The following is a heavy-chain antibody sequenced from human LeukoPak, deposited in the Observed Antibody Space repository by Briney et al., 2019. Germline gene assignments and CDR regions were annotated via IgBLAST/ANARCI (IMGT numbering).Heavy chain of an antibody. CDR2: INHSGST. V-gene: IGHV4-34*01. CDR1: GGSFSGYY. D-gene: IGHD1-26*01. CDR3: ATSYGPLGY. J-gene: IGHJ4*02. Sequence: SETLSLTCAVYGGSFSGYYWSWIRQPPGKGLEWIGEINHSGSTNYNPSLKSRVTISIDTSKNQFSLKLSSVTAADTAVYYCATSYGPLGYWGQGTLVTVSS.